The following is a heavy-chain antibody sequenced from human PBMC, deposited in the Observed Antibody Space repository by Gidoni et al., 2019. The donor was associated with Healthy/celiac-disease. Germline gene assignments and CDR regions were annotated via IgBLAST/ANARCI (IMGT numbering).Heavy chain of an antibody. CDR2: IIPIFGTA. CDR3: AAYSSSWYTH. V-gene: IGHV1-69*01. D-gene: IGHD6-13*01. Sequence: QVQHCQSGDEVKKPGSSVKVSCKASGGTFSSYALSWVRQAPGQGLEWMGGIIPIFGTANYAQKFQGRVTITADESTSTAYMELSSLRSEDTAVYYCAAYSSSWYTHWGQRTLVTVSS. J-gene: IGHJ4*02. CDR1: GGTFSSYA.